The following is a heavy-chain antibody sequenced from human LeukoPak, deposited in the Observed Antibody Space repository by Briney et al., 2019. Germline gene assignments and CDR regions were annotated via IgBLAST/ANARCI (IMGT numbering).Heavy chain of an antibody. D-gene: IGHD3-22*01. Sequence: GGSLRLSCAASGFTFSSYAMSWVRQAPGKGLEWVSAISGSGGSTYYADSVKGRFTISRDNSKNTLYLQMNSLRAEDTAVYYCAKVFWYYYDSSGYDYWGQGTLVTVSS. CDR1: GFTFSSYA. V-gene: IGHV3-23*01. J-gene: IGHJ4*02. CDR2: ISGSGGST. CDR3: AKVFWYYYDSSGYDY.